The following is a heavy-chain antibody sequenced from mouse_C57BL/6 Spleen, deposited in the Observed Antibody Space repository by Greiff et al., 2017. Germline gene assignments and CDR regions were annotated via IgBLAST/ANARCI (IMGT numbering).Heavy chain of an antibody. CDR3: AITTG. V-gene: IGHV14-2*01. J-gene: IGHJ2*01. Sequence: VQLQQSGAELVKPGASVKLSCTASGFNIKDYYMHWVKQRTEQGLEWIGRSDPEDGDTKYAPKFQGKATIPADTSTNTAYLPLSSLTSEDTAVYYCAITTGWGQGTTLTVSS. CDR1: GFNIKDYY. D-gene: IGHD1-1*01. CDR2: SDPEDGDT.